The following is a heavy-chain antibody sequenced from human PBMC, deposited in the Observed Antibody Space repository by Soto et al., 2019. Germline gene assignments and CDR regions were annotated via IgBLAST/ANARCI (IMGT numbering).Heavy chain of an antibody. D-gene: IGHD4-17*01. CDR1: GYTFTSYY. V-gene: IGHV1-46*01. CDR2: INPSGGST. J-gene: IGHJ6*02. CDR3: ARDLGSVTSLYYYYYGMYV. Sequence: QVQLVQSGAEVKKPGASVKVSCKASGYTFTSYYMHWVRQAPGQGLEWMGIINPSGGSTSYAQKFQGRVTMTRDTSTSTVYMELSSLRSEDTAVYYCARDLGSVTSLYYYYYGMYVWGQGTTVTVSS.